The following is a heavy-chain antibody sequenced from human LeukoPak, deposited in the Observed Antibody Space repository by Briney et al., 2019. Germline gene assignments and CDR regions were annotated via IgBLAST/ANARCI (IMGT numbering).Heavy chain of an antibody. J-gene: IGHJ4*02. D-gene: IGHD6-13*01. CDR3: ARGLYSSSWSHQYYFDY. V-gene: IGHV1-18*04. CDR1: GYTFTRYG. CDR2: ISAYNGNT. Sequence: GASVKVSCKASGYTFTRYGISWVRQAPGQGLEWMGWISAYNGNTNYAQKLQGRVTMTTDTSTSPAYMELRSLRSGDTAVYYCARGLYSSSWSHQYYFDYWGQGTLVTVSS.